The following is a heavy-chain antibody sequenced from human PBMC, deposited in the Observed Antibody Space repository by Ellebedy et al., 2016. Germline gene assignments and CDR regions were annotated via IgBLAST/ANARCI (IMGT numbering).Heavy chain of an antibody. Sequence: GGSLRLXCAASGFTFNIAGMTWVRQTPGKGLEWVSYISPTSGSTIYYADSVKGRFTISRDNAKNSVYLQMNSLRDEDTAVYYCTRGGLDNSFDVWGQGTMVTVSS. CDR3: TRGGLDNSFDV. V-gene: IGHV3-48*02. D-gene: IGHD3-16*01. J-gene: IGHJ3*01. CDR1: GFTFNIAG. CDR2: ISPTSGSTI.